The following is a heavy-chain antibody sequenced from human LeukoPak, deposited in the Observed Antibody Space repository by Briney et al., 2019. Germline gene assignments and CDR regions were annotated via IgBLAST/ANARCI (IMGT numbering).Heavy chain of an antibody. J-gene: IGHJ4*02. V-gene: IGHV4-59*12. D-gene: IGHD6-6*01. Sequence: SETLSLTCTVSGGSISSYYWSWIRQPPGKGLEWIGYIYYSGSTNYNPSLKSRVTISVDTSKNQFSLKLSSVTAADTAVYYCARGVSRIAARAPKTTRQYYFDYWGQGTLVTVSS. CDR3: ARGVSRIAARAPKTTRQYYFDY. CDR2: IYYSGST. CDR1: GGSISSYY.